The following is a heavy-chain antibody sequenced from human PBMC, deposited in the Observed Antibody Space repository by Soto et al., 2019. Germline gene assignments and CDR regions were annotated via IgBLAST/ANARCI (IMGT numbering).Heavy chain of an antibody. Sequence: AGGSLRLSCAASGFTFSSYWMSWVRQAPGKGLEWVANIKQDGSEKYYVDSAKGRFTISRDNAKNSLYLQMNSLRAEDTAVYYCARWGDSSSWFINYYYYGMDVWGQGTTVTVSS. J-gene: IGHJ6*02. D-gene: IGHD6-13*01. CDR3: ARWGDSSSWFINYYYYGMDV. CDR2: IKQDGSEK. CDR1: GFTFSSYW. V-gene: IGHV3-7*01.